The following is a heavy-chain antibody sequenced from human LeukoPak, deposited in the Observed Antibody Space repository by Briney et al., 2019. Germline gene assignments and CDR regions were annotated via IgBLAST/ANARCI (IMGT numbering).Heavy chain of an antibody. J-gene: IGHJ5*02. D-gene: IGHD6-19*01. V-gene: IGHV3-21*01. Sequence: GGSLRLSCAASGFTFSSYSMNWVRQAPGKGLEWVSSISSSSSYIYYADSVKGRFTISRDNAKNSLYLQMNSLRAEDTAVCYCARDPGSNWFDPWGQGTLVTVSS. CDR3: ARDPGSNWFDP. CDR2: ISSSSSYI. CDR1: GFTFSSYS.